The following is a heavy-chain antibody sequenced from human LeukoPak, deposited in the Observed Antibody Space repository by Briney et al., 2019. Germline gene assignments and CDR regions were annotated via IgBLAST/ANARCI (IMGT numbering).Heavy chain of an antibody. CDR3: ARHDVYSYAQDFDY. CDR2: IYTSGST. CDR1: GGSISSGSYY. Sequence: PSQTLSLTCTVSGGSISSGSYYWSWIRQPAGKGLEWIGRIYTSGSTNYNPSLKSRVTISVDTSKNQFSLKLSSVTAADTAVYYCARHDVYSYAQDFDYWGQGTLVTVSS. J-gene: IGHJ4*02. V-gene: IGHV4-61*02. D-gene: IGHD5-18*01.